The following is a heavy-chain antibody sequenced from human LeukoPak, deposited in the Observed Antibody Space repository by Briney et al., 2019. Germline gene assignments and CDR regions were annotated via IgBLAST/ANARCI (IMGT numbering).Heavy chain of an antibody. CDR3: AKGLMISSWYGALDY. J-gene: IGHJ4*02. CDR1: GFTFDDYA. V-gene: IGHV3-43D*03. Sequence: PGGSLRLSCAASGFTFDDYAMHWVRQAPGKGLEWVSLISWDGGSTYYADSVKGRSTISRDNSKNSLYLQMNSLRAEDTALYYCAKGLMISSWYGALDYWGQGTLVTVSS. CDR2: ISWDGGST. D-gene: IGHD6-13*01.